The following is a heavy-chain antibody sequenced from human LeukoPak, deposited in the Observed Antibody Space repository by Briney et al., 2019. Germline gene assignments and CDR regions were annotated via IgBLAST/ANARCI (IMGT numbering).Heavy chain of an antibody. CDR2: IKQDGSTK. V-gene: IGHV3-7*01. CDR3: ARDTDGSLDY. Sequence: GGSLRLSCAASGLTFTNFWMAWVRQSPGKGLEWVANIKQDGSTKHYADSLKGRFTISKDNPKNSLYLQMNSLRADDTAVYYGARDTDGSLDYWGQGILVTVAS. D-gene: IGHD1-26*01. CDR1: GLTFTNFW. J-gene: IGHJ4*02.